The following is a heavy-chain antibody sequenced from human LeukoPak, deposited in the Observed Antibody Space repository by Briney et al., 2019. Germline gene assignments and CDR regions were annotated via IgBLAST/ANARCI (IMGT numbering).Heavy chain of an antibody. J-gene: IGHJ4*02. V-gene: IGHV3-7*01. Sequence: GGSLRLSCAASGFTVSSGWMSWVHQAPGKGLEWVANIKEDGSEKYYVDSVKGRFTISRDNTKNSLHLQMDSLRVEDTAVYYCARGRIAANYWGQGTLVTVSS. CDR1: GFTVSSGW. CDR3: ARGRIAANY. CDR2: IKEDGSEK. D-gene: IGHD6-25*01.